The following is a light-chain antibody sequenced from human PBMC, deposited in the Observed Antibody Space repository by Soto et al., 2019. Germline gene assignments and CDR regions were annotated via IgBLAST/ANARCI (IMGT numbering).Light chain of an antibody. Sequence: QSVLTQPPSVSGAPGQRVTISCTGSSSNIGAGYDVHWYQQLPETAPKVVIYANSNRPSGVPDRFSGSKSGTSASLAITELQAEDEADYYCQSYDSSLSGYVFGTGTKVTVL. CDR2: ANS. CDR1: SSNIGAGYD. CDR3: QSYDSSLSGYV. J-gene: IGLJ1*01. V-gene: IGLV1-40*01.